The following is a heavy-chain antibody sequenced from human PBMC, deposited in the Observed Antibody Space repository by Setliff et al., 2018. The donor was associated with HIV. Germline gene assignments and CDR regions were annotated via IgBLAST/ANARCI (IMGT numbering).Heavy chain of an antibody. CDR3: ARPTTYYYGSGSSHVDAFDI. CDR1: GYSFSNYW. J-gene: IGHJ3*02. V-gene: IGHV5-51*01. D-gene: IGHD3-10*01. CDR2: IYPGDSDT. Sequence: GESLKISCQTSGYSFSNYWIGWVRQVPGKGLEWMGIIYPGDSDTRYSPSFQGQVTISADKSISTAYLQWSSLKASDTAMYYCARPTTYYYGSGSSHVDAFDIWGQGTMVTVSS.